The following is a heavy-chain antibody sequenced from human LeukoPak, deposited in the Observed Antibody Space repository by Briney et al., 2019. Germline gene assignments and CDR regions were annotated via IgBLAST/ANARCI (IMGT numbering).Heavy chain of an antibody. Sequence: GGSLRLSCAASGFTFSSYWMSWVRQAPGKGLGWVANIKQDGSEKYYVDSVKGRFTISRDNAKNSLYLQMNSLRAEDTAVYYCARDPITMVRGVIHTYYYYYGMDVWGQGTTVTVSS. J-gene: IGHJ6*02. CDR1: GFTFSSYW. CDR2: IKQDGSEK. CDR3: ARDPITMVRGVIHTYYYYYGMDV. D-gene: IGHD3-10*01. V-gene: IGHV3-7*03.